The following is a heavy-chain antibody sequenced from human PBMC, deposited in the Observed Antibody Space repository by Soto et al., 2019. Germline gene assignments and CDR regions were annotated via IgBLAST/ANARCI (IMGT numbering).Heavy chain of an antibody. D-gene: IGHD2-15*01. CDR1: GGTFSSYA. V-gene: IGHV1-69*06. J-gene: IGHJ4*02. CDR2: IIPIFGTA. CDR3: ASPDCSGGSCLGY. Sequence: SVKVSCKASGGTFSSYAISWVRQAPGQGLEWMGGIIPIFGTANYAQKFQGRVTITADKSTSTAYMELSSLRSEDTAVYYCASPDCSGGSCLGYWGQGTLVTVSS.